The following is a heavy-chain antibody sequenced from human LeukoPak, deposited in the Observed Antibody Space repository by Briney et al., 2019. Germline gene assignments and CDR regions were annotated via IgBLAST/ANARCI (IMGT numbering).Heavy chain of an antibody. CDR3: ARDMGGSYPY. CDR1: GYIFTGYY. D-gene: IGHD1-26*01. V-gene: IGHV1-2*06. Sequence: ASVKVSCKASGYIFTGYYMHWVRQAPGQGLEWMGRINPNSGGTNYAQNSQGRVTMTRDTSISTAYMELGRLRSDDTAVYYCARDMGGSYPYWGQGTLVTVSS. CDR2: INPNSGGT. J-gene: IGHJ4*02.